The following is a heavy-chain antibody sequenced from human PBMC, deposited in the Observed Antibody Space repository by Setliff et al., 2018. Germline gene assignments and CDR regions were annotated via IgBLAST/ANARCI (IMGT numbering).Heavy chain of an antibody. CDR3: AREVLSTVVAWDY. Sequence: ASVKVSCKASGNTSTGYYIHWLRQAPGQGLEWMGCINPNSGDTTFAQKFQGRVTITRDTSNSTDYMDLSRLTSDDTAVYYCAREVLSTVVAWDYWGQGTLVTVSS. D-gene: IGHD4-17*01. CDR1: GNTSTGYY. V-gene: IGHV1-2*02. CDR2: INPNSGDT. J-gene: IGHJ4*02.